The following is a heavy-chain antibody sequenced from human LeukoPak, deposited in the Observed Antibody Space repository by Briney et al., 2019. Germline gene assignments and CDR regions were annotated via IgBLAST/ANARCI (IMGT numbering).Heavy chain of an antibody. J-gene: IGHJ4*02. V-gene: IGHV3-23*01. CDR1: GFTFSSYG. Sequence: GGSLRLSCAASGFTFSSYGMSWVRQAPGKGLEWVSAISGSGGSTYYADSVKGRFTISRDNSKNTLYLQMNSLRAEDTAVYYCTRITMVRGVIIFDYWGQGTLVTVSS. CDR2: ISGSGGST. CDR3: TRITMVRGVIIFDY. D-gene: IGHD3-10*01.